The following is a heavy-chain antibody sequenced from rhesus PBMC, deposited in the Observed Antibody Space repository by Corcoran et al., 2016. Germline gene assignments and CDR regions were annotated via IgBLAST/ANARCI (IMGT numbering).Heavy chain of an antibody. CDR2: IYGSGRST. Sequence: QVQLQESGPGLVKPLETLSLTCAVSGGSISSNYWSWIRQAPGKGLEWIGYIYGSGRSTTYNPSLKSRVTLSVDTSKNQLSLKLSSVTAADTAVYYCARYSMDRFDVWGPGVLVTVSS. CDR3: ARYSMDRFDV. D-gene: IGHD4-23*01. V-gene: IGHV4S11*01. CDR1: GGSISSNY. J-gene: IGHJ5-1*01.